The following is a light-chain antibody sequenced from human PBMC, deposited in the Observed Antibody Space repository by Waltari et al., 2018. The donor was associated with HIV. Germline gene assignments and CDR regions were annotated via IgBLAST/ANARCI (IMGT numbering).Light chain of an antibody. Sequence: EVVLTQSPATLSLSPGERVTLSCRASQNIWWYLAWYQQKPGQAPRLLIYDGSNRATGIPARFSGSGSGTDFTLTISSLEPEDFAVYYCQQRTNWHTFGQGTKLEI. CDR3: QQRTNWHT. V-gene: IGKV3-11*01. CDR1: QNIWWY. J-gene: IGKJ2*01. CDR2: DGS.